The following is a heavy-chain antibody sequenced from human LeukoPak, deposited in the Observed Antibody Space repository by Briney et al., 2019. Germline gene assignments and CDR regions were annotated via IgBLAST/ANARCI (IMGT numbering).Heavy chain of an antibody. CDR2: TFYTGRT. V-gene: IGHV4-39*01. CDR3: ARRRHNFDFYDV. CDR1: GDSIISNIYW. Sequence: PSGTLSLTCTVSGDSIISNIYWWDWVRLPPGKGLEWIGATFYTGRTFYSPSLKSRVTVSVDTSKNQFSLDLSSATAADTAVYYCARRRHNFDFYDVWGQGTRVTVSS. J-gene: IGHJ3*01. D-gene: IGHD3/OR15-3a*01.